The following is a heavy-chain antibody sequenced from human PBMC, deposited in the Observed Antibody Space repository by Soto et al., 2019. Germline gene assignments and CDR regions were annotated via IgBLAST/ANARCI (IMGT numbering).Heavy chain of an antibody. CDR3: AKRQSSSWYHWFDP. V-gene: IGHV3-30*18. Sequence: GGSLRLSCAASGFTFSSYGMHWVRQAPGKGLEWVAVISYDGSNKYYADSVKGRFTISRDNSKNTLYLQMNSLRAEDTAVYYCAKRQSSSWYHWFDPWGQGTLVTVSS. CDR2: ISYDGSNK. J-gene: IGHJ5*02. CDR1: GFTFSSYG. D-gene: IGHD6-13*01.